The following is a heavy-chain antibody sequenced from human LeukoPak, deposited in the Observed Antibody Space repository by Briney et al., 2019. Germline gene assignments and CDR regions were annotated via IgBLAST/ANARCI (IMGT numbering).Heavy chain of an antibody. CDR1: GFNFSNYW. CDR2: INRDGSEK. CDR3: ARRRGYSYGRNNYYFDY. Sequence: GSLRLSCAASGFNFSNYWMSWVRQTPGKGLEWVANINRDGSEKYYVDSVEGQFTISRDNAKNSLFLQMNSLRVEDTAVYYCARRRGYSYGRNNYYFDYWGQGTLVTVSS. J-gene: IGHJ4*02. D-gene: IGHD5-18*01. V-gene: IGHV3-7*03.